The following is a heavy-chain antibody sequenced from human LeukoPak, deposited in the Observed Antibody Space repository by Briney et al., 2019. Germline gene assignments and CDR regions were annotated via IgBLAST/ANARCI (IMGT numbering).Heavy chain of an antibody. CDR3: ARGGYSSAWSPLDY. J-gene: IGHJ4*02. CDR1: GYTFTSHG. V-gene: IGHV1-18*01. CDR2: ISTYNGNT. D-gene: IGHD6-19*01. Sequence: ASVKVSCKASGYTFTSHGISWVRQAPGQGLEWMGWISTYNGNTHSAQKLQGGITMTTDTSTSTAYMELRSLTSDDTAMYYCARGGYSSAWSPLDYWGQGTLVTVSS.